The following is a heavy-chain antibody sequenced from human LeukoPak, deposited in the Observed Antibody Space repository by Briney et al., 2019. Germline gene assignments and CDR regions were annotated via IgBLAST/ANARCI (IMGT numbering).Heavy chain of an antibody. V-gene: IGHV4-59*01. CDR3: VRDRSPEHYYDSSHWDYYYGMDV. CDR1: GGSISNYY. D-gene: IGHD3-22*01. Sequence: SETLSLTCTVSGGSISNYYWRWIRQPPGKGLEWIGYIYYSGSTNYNPSLKSRVTISVDTSKNQFSLKLSSVTAADTAVYYCVRDRSPEHYYDSSHWDYYYGMDVWGQGTTVTVSS. CDR2: IYYSGST. J-gene: IGHJ6*02.